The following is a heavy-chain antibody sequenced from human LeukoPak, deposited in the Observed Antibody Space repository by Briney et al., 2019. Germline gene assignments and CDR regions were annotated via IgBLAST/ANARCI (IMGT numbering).Heavy chain of an antibody. CDR2: LNPNSGGT. J-gene: IGHJ4*02. CDR3: ARVYSSGLDY. D-gene: IGHD6-19*01. Sequence: GASVKVSCKASGYTFTGYYMHWVGPNPGQGLEWMGWLNPNSGGTNYAQKFPGRVSMTRDTSISTADMELSRLRSDDTAVYYCARVYSSGLDYWGQGTLVTVSS. CDR1: GYTFTGYY. V-gene: IGHV1-2*02.